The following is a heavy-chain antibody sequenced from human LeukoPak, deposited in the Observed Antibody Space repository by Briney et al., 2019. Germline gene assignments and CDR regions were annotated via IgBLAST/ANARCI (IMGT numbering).Heavy chain of an antibody. CDR2: INHGGST. V-gene: IGHV4-34*01. D-gene: IGHD4/OR15-4a*01. CDR3: AREGRMSMGIEY. Sequence: SETLSLTCAVDGASRSGYYWSWIRQSPGKGLEWIGEINHGGSTNYNPSLKSRATMSVDTSKNDFSLKLSSVTAADPAVYFCAREGRMSMGIEYWGQGTLVTVSS. J-gene: IGHJ4*02. CDR1: GASRSGYY.